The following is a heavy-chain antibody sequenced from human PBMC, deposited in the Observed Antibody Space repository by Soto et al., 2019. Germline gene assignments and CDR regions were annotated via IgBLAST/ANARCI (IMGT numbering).Heavy chain of an antibody. J-gene: IGHJ4*02. CDR2: IYYSGST. CDR1: GGSISSGGYY. V-gene: IGHV4-31*03. CDR3: ARDRGDGYLPGY. D-gene: IGHD3-10*01. Sequence: SETLSLTCTVSGGSISSGGYYWSWIRQHPGKGLEWIGYIYYSGSTYYNPSLKSRVTISVDTSKNQFSLKLSSVTAADTAVYYCARDRGDGYLPGYWGQGTLVTVSS.